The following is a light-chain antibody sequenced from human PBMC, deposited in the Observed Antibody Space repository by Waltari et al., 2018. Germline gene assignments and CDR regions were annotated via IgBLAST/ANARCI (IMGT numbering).Light chain of an antibody. CDR1: QSVTSDY. V-gene: IGKV3-20*01. CDR3: HQYGSSPRT. J-gene: IGKJ1*01. CDR2: GAS. Sequence: EIMLAQPPATLSFSPGERATLSCRPSQSVTSDYLAWNRQKPGQPPRLLVYGASTRAPGIPDRFSGSGSGTDFTLTISRLEPEDVAVYYCHQYGSSPRTFGQGTKVEIK.